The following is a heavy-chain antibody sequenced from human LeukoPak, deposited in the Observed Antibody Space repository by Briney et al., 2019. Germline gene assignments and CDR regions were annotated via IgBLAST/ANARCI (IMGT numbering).Heavy chain of an antibody. D-gene: IGHD6-13*01. Sequence: GASVKVSCKASGYTFTSYDINWVRQATGQGLEWMGWMNPNNGNPGYAQKFQGRVTMTRSTSKSTAYMELSSLRSEDTAVYYCARLASSSWPLYYYYGMDVWGQGTTVTVSS. J-gene: IGHJ6*02. CDR3: ARLASSSWPLYYYYGMDV. CDR2: MNPNNGNP. V-gene: IGHV1-8*01. CDR1: GYTFTSYD.